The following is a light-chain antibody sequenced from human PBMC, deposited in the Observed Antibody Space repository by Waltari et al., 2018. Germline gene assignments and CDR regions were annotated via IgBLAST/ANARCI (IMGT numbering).Light chain of an antibody. Sequence: EIVLTQSPGTLSLSPGERATLSCRASQSVSGSYLAWYQQKPGQAPRLLIYGASNRATGIPDRFSGSGSGTDFTLTVSRLEPEDFAVYYCQQDGSSPQTFGQGTKVE. CDR3: QQDGSSPQT. J-gene: IGKJ1*01. CDR2: GAS. V-gene: IGKV3-20*01. CDR1: QSVSGSY.